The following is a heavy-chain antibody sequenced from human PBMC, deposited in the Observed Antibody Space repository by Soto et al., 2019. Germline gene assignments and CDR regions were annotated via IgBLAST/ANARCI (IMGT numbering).Heavy chain of an antibody. D-gene: IGHD6-13*01. Sequence: EVQLVESGGGLVQPGRSLRLSCAASGFTFDDYAMHWVRQAPGKGLEWVSGISWNSGSIGYADSVKGRFTISRDNAKNSLYLQMNSLRAEDTALYYCAKDISWYYYYMDVWGKGTTVTVSS. V-gene: IGHV3-9*01. CDR1: GFTFDDYA. CDR2: ISWNSGSI. CDR3: AKDISWYYYYMDV. J-gene: IGHJ6*03.